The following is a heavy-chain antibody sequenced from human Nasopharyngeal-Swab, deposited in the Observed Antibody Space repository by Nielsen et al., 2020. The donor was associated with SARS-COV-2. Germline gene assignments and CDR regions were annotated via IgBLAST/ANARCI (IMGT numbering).Heavy chain of an antibody. J-gene: IGHJ6*02. Sequence: SLRLSCAASGFTFSSYAMHWVRQAPGKGLEWVAVISYDGSKKYYADSVKGRFTISRDNSKNTLYLQMNSLRAEDTAVYYCARDQGSSWYTYYYYYGMDVWGQGTTVTVSS. CDR2: ISYDGSKK. D-gene: IGHD6-13*01. CDR1: GFTFSSYA. CDR3: ARDQGSSWYTYYYYYGMDV. V-gene: IGHV3-30-3*01.